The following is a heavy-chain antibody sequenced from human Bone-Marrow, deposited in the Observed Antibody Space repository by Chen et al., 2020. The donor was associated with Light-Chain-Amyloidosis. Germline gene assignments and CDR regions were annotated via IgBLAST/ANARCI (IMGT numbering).Heavy chain of an antibody. D-gene: IGHD5-12*01. V-gene: IGHV5-51*01. CDR3: ARRRDGYNFDY. Sequence: EVQLEQSGPEVKKPGESLKISCKGSGYTFPNYWIGWVRQMPGKGLEWMGVIYPDDADASYSPSFGGPVPISADKSFTTAYRQWRSLKASDTAMYYCARRRDGYNFDYWGQGTLVTVSS. J-gene: IGHJ4*02. CDR2: IYPDDADA. CDR1: GYTFPNYW.